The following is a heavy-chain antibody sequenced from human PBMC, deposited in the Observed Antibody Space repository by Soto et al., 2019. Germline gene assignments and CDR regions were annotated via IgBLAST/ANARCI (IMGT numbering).Heavy chain of an antibody. CDR1: GFTFSNYG. J-gene: IGHJ6*02. V-gene: IGHV3-30*18. D-gene: IGHD3-10*01. Sequence: QVHLVESGGGVVQPGRSLRLSCAASGFTFSNYGMHWVRQAPGKGLEWVAFILYDGSDKYFADSVKGRFTISRDNSKNTPDLQMNSLRAEDTAVYYCAKDLIGMIRGVMNYYGMDVWGQGTKLTVSS. CDR3: AKDLIGMIRGVMNYYGMDV. CDR2: ILYDGSDK.